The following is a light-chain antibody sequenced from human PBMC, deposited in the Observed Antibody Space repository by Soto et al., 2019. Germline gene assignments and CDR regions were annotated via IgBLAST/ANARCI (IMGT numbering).Light chain of an antibody. CDR2: AAS. Sequence: AIQMTQSPSSLSASVGDRVTITCRASQGIGNRLGWYQQKPGKAPKLLIYAASTLQSGVPSRFSGGGSGTDFTLTISCLEPEDFATYYCLQDHTYPWTFDQGTRVDIK. CDR3: LQDHTYPWT. CDR1: QGIGNR. V-gene: IGKV1-6*01. J-gene: IGKJ1*01.